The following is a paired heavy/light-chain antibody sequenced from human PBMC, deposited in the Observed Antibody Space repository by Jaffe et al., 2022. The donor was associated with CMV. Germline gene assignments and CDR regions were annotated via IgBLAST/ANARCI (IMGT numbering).Light chain of an antibody. CDR2: AAS. J-gene: IGKJ2*03. Sequence: VVLTQSPGTLSLSPGEGATLFCRASQSVSSQNVAWYQQKPGQAPRLLIYAASTRATGTPDRFSGGGSGTDFTLTVSRVEPEDYAIYYCQQYGGSAYSFGQGTKLEIK. CDR3: QQYGGSAYS. CDR1: QSVSSQN. V-gene: IGKV3-20*01.
Heavy chain of an antibody. J-gene: IGHJ4*02. CDR2: IWYDGNKQ. CDR3: ARGDWLLSGRFDH. Sequence: QVQLVESGGGVVQPGRSLRLSCVASGFIFNNYNLHWVRQAPGKGLEWVAVIWYDGNKQYYADSVKGRFTISRDNSQNMIYLQMNSLRADDTAVYYCARGDWLLSGRFDHWGQGTLVTVSS. V-gene: IGHV3-33*01. CDR1: GFIFNNYN. D-gene: IGHD3-9*01.